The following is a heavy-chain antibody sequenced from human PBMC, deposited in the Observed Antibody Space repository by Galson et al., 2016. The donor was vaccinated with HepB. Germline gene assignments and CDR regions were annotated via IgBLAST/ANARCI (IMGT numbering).Heavy chain of an antibody. V-gene: IGHV3-49*03. CDR2: IRSKDYGGTI. Sequence: SLRLSCAASGFTFRNAWMSWFRQAPGKGLEWVGFIRSKDYGGTIGYAASVKGRFTISRDDSKSIAYLQMNSLKTEDTAVYYCTRVPDYYGSGSYYFNWFDPWGQGTLVTVSS. CDR1: GFTFRNAW. CDR3: TRVPDYYGSGSYYFNWFDP. D-gene: IGHD3-10*01. J-gene: IGHJ5*02.